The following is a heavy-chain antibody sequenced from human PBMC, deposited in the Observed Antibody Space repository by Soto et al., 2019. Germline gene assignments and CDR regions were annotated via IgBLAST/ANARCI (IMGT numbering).Heavy chain of an antibody. CDR1: GFTFSSYW. J-gene: IGHJ4*02. V-gene: IGHV3-74*01. CDR3: ARGDGDYDDGNGYLGRH. D-gene: IGHD3-22*01. Sequence: EVQLVESGGGLVQPGGSLTLSCAASGFTFSSYWMHWVRQAPGKGLVWVARIKSDGSGTIYADSVKGRLTISRDNARNTLYRQMNSLRPEDTAVYCCARGDGDYDDGNGYLGRHWGQGTLVTVSS. CDR2: IKSDGSGT.